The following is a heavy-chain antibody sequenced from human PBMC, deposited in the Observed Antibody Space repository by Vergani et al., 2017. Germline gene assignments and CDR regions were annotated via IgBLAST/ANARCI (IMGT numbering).Heavy chain of an antibody. Sequence: EVQLVESGGGLVQPGRSLRLSCAASGFTFDDYAMHWVRQAPGKGLEWVSGISCNSGSKGYADSVKGRFTISRDNAKNSLYLQMNSLRAEDTALYYCAKDHYDFWSGYPDLSPFDLWGRGTLVTVSS. CDR2: ISCNSGSK. J-gene: IGHJ2*01. CDR1: GFTFDDYA. D-gene: IGHD3-3*01. CDR3: AKDHYDFWSGYPDLSPFDL. V-gene: IGHV3-9*01.